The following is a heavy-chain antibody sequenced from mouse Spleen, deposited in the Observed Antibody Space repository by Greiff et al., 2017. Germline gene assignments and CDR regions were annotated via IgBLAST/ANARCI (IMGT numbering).Heavy chain of an antibody. CDR2: ISYSGST. CDR3: ARPEYGKDYYAMDY. CDR1: GYSITSDYA. Sequence: EVMLVESGPGLVKPSQSLSLTCTVTGYSITSDYAWNWIRQFPGNKLEWMGYISYSGSTSYNPSLKSRISITRDTSKNQFFLQLNSVTTEDTATYYCARPEYGKDYYAMDYWGQGTSVTVSS. V-gene: IGHV3-2*02. D-gene: IGHD2-10*02. J-gene: IGHJ4*01.